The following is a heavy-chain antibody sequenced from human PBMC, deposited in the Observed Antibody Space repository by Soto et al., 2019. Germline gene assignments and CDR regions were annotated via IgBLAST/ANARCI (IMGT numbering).Heavy chain of an antibody. CDR2: IKHDGSVQ. V-gene: IGHV3-7*03. CDR1: GFTFSGYW. Sequence: QLVESGGGLVQPGGSLRLSCEASGFTFSGYWMRWVRQAPGKGLEWVADIKHDGSVQYYVDSVKGRFTISRDNAKKLLYLQMNGLRAEDTALYYCARAPYSNGWYRFDLWGQGTLVTVSS. D-gene: IGHD6-19*01. CDR3: ARAPYSNGWYRFDL. J-gene: IGHJ4*02.